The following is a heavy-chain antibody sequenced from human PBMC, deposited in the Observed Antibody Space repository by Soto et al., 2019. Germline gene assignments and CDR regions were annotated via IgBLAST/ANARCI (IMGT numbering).Heavy chain of an antibody. CDR1: GYTFTSYD. CDR2: MNPNSGNT. D-gene: IGHD3-22*01. V-gene: IGHV1-8*01. CDR3: ARSREYDSTGPFST. Sequence: ASVKVSCKASGYTFTSYDINCVRQATGQGLEWMGWMNPNSGNTGYAQKFQGRVTMTRNTSISTAYMELSSLRSEDTAGYYCARSREYDSTGPFSTRGQATLDTVSA. J-gene: IGHJ4*02.